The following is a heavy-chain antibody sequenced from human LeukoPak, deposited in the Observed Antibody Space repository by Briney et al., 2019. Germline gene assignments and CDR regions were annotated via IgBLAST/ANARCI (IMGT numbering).Heavy chain of an antibody. V-gene: IGHV4-59*06. Sequence: PSETLSLTCTVSGGTISGYYWSWIRQPPGKGLEWIAYIYYSGNTYYNPSLKRRVTISVDTSKNQFSLKLSSVTAADTAVYYCARTITIFGALGYFDYWGQGTLVTVSS. D-gene: IGHD3-3*01. CDR2: IYYSGNT. J-gene: IGHJ4*02. CDR1: GGTISGYY. CDR3: ARTITIFGALGYFDY.